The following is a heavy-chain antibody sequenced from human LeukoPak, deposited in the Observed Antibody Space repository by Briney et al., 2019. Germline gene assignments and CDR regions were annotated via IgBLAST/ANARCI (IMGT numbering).Heavy chain of an antibody. CDR2: ITYDGSNK. CDR3: PTYLNYYHSSGYQPFAH. CDR1: GFTFSSSA. Sequence: PGGSLRLSCAASGFTFSSSAMHWVRQAPGKGLEWVAVITYDGSNKYYADSVKGRFTISRDDSKNTLYLQMNSLKTEDTAVYYCPTYLNYYHSSGYQPFAHWGHGTLVTVYS. J-gene: IGHJ4*01. V-gene: IGHV3-30-3*01. D-gene: IGHD3-22*01.